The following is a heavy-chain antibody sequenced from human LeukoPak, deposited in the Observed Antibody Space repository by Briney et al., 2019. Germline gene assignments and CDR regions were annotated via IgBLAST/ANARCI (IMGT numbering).Heavy chain of an antibody. CDR1: VYSFTSYG. CDR2: ISAYNGNT. CDR3: ASGAQTSSAYYYYYYYMDV. J-gene: IGHJ6*03. V-gene: IGHV1-18*01. D-gene: IGHD4/OR15-4a*01. Sequence: ASVKVSRKPSVYSFTSYGICWVRQAPGQGLEWVGWISAYNGNTNYAQKLQGRVTMTTDTSTSTAYMELRSLRSDDTAVYYCASGAQTSSAYYYYYYYMDVWGKGTTVTVSS.